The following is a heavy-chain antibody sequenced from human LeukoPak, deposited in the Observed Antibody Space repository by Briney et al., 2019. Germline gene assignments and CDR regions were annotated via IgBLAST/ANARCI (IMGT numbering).Heavy chain of an antibody. CDR1: GGSISTYY. V-gene: IGHV4-59*01. J-gene: IGHJ4*02. Sequence: SETLSHTCTVSGGSISTYYWSWIRQPPGKGLEWIGYVYYSGSTDYNPSLKSRVTISVDTSKNQFSLKLSSVTAADTAVYYCARGLDFSSGYSFDSWGQGTLVTVSS. D-gene: IGHD3-3*01. CDR2: VYYSGST. CDR3: ARGLDFSSGYSFDS.